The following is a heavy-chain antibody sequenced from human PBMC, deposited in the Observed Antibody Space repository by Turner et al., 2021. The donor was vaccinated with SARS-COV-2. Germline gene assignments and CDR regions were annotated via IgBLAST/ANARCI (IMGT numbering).Heavy chain of an antibody. D-gene: IGHD1-26*01. J-gene: IGHJ3*02. CDR3: ARGGWSDYVESTPFDI. V-gene: IGHV4-39*01. Sequence: QLQLQESGPGLLRPSETLSLTCTVSSGSIRSTTYYWGWIRRPPGKGLEWIGSVHYTGSTDYNPSLKSGVTVSIDTPKNQFSLKLSSVTAADTAVYYCARGGWSDYVESTPFDIWGQGTVVTISS. CDR1: SGSIRSTTYY. CDR2: VHYTGST.